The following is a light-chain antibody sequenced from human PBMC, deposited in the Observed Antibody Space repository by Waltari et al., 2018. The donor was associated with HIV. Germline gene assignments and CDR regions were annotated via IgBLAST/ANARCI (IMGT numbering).Light chain of an antibody. CDR3: QTWGTGIWV. J-gene: IGLJ3*02. Sequence: QLVLTQSHSASDYLGASVKLTCTISSGHSSYAIAWHTQQPEKGPGYLMKLNSERSHSKGDGIPDRFSGSSSGAERYLTISSLQSEDEADYYCQTWGTGIWVFGGGTKLTVL. V-gene: IGLV4-69*01. CDR1: SGHSSYA. CDR2: LNSERSH.